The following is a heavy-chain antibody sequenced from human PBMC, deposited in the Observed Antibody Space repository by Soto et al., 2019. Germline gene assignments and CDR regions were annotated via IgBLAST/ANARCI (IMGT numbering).Heavy chain of an antibody. CDR1: GFTFRSFT. J-gene: IGHJ6*02. V-gene: IGHV3-30-3*01. D-gene: IGHD3-10*01. CDR2: ISYDGSNK. Sequence: GGSLRLSCAASGFTFRSFTMNWVRQAPGKGLEWVAVISYDGSNKYYADSVKGRFTISRDTSKNTLYLQMNSLRAEDTAVYYCARGDTMVRGVISTYYYYYGMDVWGQGTTVTVSS. CDR3: ARGDTMVRGVISTYYYYYGMDV.